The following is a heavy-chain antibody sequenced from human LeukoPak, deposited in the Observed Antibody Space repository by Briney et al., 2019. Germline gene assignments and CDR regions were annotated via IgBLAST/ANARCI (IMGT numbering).Heavy chain of an antibody. V-gene: IGHV6-1*01. D-gene: IGHD6-6*01. J-gene: IGHJ5*02. CDR2: TYYKSKWYN. CDR1: GDSVSINSAA. Sequence: SPTLSLTFARSGDSVSINSAAWHWIRQSPSRGLEWLGSTYYKSKWYNDYALSVKSRITINPDTSENQFSLHLNSVTPEDTAVYYCARVGQYSSSSVWFDPWGQGTLVTVSS. CDR3: ARVGQYSSSSVWFDP.